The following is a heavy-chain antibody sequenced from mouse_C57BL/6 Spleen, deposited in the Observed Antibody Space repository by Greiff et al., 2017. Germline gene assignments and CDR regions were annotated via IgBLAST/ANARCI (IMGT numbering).Heavy chain of an antibody. D-gene: IGHD2-3*01. Sequence: VKLQESGPELVKPGASVKISCKASGYAFSSSWMNWVKQRPGKGLEWIGRIYPGDGDTNYNGKFKGKATLTADKSSSTAYMQLSSLTSEDSAVYFCARNGDDGYYFDYWGQGTTLTVSS. CDR2: IYPGDGDT. V-gene: IGHV1-82*01. CDR3: ARNGDDGYYFDY. J-gene: IGHJ2*01. CDR1: GYAFSSSW.